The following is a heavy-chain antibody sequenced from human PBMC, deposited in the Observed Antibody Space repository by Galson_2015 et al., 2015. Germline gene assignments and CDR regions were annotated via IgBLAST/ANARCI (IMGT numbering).Heavy chain of an antibody. Sequence: CAISGDSVSSNSAAWNWIRQSPSRGLEWLGRTYYRSKWYNDYAVSVKSRITINPDTSKNQFSLQLNSVTPEDTAVYYCARDSEVVVVPAAIDYYGMDVWGQGTPVAVSS. CDR1: GDSVSSNSAA. D-gene: IGHD2-2*01. J-gene: IGHJ6*02. V-gene: IGHV6-1*01. CDR2: TYYRSKWYN. CDR3: ARDSEVVVVPAAIDYYGMDV.